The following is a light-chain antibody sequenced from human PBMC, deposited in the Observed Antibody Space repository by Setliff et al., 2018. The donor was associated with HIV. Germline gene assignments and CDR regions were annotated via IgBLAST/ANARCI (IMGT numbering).Light chain of an antibody. CDR1: SSDVGGYNY. CDR3: CSYAGSPLYV. V-gene: IGLV2-11*01. J-gene: IGLJ1*01. Sequence: SVLTQPRSVSGSPGQSVTISCTGTSSDVGGYNYVSWYQQHPGKAPKLMIYDVTKRPSGVPDRCSGSKSGNTASLTISGLRAEDEADYYCCSYAGSPLYVFGTGTKVTVL. CDR2: DVT.